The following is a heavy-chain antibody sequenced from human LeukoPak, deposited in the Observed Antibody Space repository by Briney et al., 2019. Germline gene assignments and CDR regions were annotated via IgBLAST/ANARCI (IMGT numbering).Heavy chain of an antibody. CDR2: INPSGGRT. D-gene: IGHD3-22*01. V-gene: IGHV1-46*01. CDR1: GYTFTGYY. J-gene: IGHJ4*02. Sequence: ASVKDSFKASGYTFTGYYMHWVRQAPGQGLEWMGIINPSGGRTSYAQKFQGRVTMTRDTSTSTVYMELSSLRSEDTAVYYCARDQRYYDSSGHLDYWGQGTLVTVSS. CDR3: ARDQRYYDSSGHLDY.